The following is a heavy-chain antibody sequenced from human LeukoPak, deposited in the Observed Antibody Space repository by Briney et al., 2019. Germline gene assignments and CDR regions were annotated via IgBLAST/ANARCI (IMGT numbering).Heavy chain of an antibody. CDR2: IKRKAGGATA. J-gene: IGHJ3*01. CDR1: GFSFSDAW. Sequence: GGSLRLSCAAPGFSFSDAWMTWVRQAPGKGLEWVGRIKRKAGGATADYAAPVKGRFTVSRDDSKNTLYLQMNSLKTEDTGVYYCATDTTYASDLWGQGTLVIVSS. CDR3: ATDTTYASDL. V-gene: IGHV3-15*01. D-gene: IGHD1-14*01.